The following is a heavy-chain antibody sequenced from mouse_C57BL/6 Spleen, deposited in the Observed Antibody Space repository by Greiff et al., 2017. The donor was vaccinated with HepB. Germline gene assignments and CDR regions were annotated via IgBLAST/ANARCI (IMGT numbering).Heavy chain of an antibody. CDR1: GFTFSDYY. CDR3: ARGESYDGYFFDV. Sequence: EVQVVESEGGLVQPGRSMKLSCTSSGFTFSDYYMAWVRQVPEKGLEWVANINYDGSSTYYLDSLKSRFIISRDNAKNILYLQMSSLKSEDTATYYCARGESYDGYFFDVWGTGTTVTVSS. D-gene: IGHD2-3*01. V-gene: IGHV5-16*01. J-gene: IGHJ1*03. CDR2: INYDGSST.